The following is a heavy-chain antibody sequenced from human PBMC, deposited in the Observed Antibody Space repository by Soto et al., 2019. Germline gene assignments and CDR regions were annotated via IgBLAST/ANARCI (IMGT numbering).Heavy chain of an antibody. CDR2: IYYSGGT. J-gene: IGHJ4*02. Sequence: SETLSLTCTVSGGSISSYYWSWIRQPPGKGLEWIGYIYYSGGTNYNPSLKSRVTISVDTSKNQFSLKLSSVTAADTAVYYCASYQPLLSSFYWGQGTLVTVSS. D-gene: IGHD2-2*01. CDR3: ASYQPLLSSFY. CDR1: GGSISSYY. V-gene: IGHV4-59*01.